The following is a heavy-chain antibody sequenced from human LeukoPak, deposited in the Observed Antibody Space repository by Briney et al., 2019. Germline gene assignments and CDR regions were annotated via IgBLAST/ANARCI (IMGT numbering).Heavy chain of an antibody. V-gene: IGHV3-64*01. CDR2: ISSNGGST. D-gene: IGHD3-22*01. CDR3: AKDLGDSSGLIDY. J-gene: IGHJ4*02. CDR1: GFSFSSYA. Sequence: PGGSLRLSCAASGFSFSSYAMHWVRQAPGKGLEYVSAISSNGGSTYYANSVKGRFTISRDNSKNTLYLHMGSLRDEDMAVYYCAKDLGDSSGLIDYWGQGTLVTVSS.